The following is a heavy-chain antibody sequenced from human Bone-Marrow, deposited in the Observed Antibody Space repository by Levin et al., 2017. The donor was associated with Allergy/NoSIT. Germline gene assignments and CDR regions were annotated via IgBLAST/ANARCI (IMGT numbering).Heavy chain of an antibody. J-gene: IGHJ4*02. CDR3: ARMYSGSWHN. D-gene: IGHD1-26*01. CDR1: GFTVSSNY. V-gene: IGHV3-53*01. CDR2: IYSGGST. Sequence: SGGSLRLSCAASGFTVSSNYMSWVRQAPGKGLEWVSVIYSGGSTYYADSVKGRFTISRDNSKNTLYLQMNSLRAEDTAVYYCARMYSGSWHNWGQGTLVTVSS.